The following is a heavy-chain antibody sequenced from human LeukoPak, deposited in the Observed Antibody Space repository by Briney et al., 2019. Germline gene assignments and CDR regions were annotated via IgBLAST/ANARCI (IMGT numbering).Heavy chain of an antibody. D-gene: IGHD5-12*01. Sequence: SETMSLTCTVSGGSISSYYWSWIRQPAGKGLEWIGRIYTSGSTDYNPSLKSRVTMSVDTSTNQFSLKLSSVTAADTAVYYCARIGSGYDYDYWGQGTLVTVSS. CDR3: ARIGSGYDYDY. J-gene: IGHJ4*02. V-gene: IGHV4-4*07. CDR2: IYTSGST. CDR1: GGSISSYY.